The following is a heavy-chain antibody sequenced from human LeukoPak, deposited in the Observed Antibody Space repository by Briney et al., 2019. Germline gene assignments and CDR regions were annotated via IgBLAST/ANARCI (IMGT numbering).Heavy chain of an antibody. D-gene: IGHD3-10*01. J-gene: IGHJ5*02. CDR2: IYHSGGA. V-gene: IGHV4-31*03. CDR1: GASISSGANY. Sequence: PSETLSLTCTVSGASISSGANYWSWVRQHPGKGLEWIGYIYHSGGAYYNPSLKSRVTILIDTSQNQFSLTLSSVTAADTAVYYCARKPGNWFDPWGQGTLVTV. CDR3: ARKPGNWFDP.